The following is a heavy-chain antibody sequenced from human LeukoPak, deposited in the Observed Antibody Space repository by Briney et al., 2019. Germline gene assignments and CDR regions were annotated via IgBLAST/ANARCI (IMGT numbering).Heavy chain of an antibody. J-gene: IGHJ3*02. V-gene: IGHV4-61*01. D-gene: IGHD1-1*01. CDR2: IYSSGST. Sequence: PSETLSLTCTVSGGSISSGSYYWSWIRQPPGKGLEGIGYIYSSGSTNYNPSLTSRVTISVDTSKHQCSLKLSSVTAADTAVYYCARTGPDAFDIWGQGTMVTVSS. CDR1: GGSISSGSYY. CDR3: ARTGPDAFDI.